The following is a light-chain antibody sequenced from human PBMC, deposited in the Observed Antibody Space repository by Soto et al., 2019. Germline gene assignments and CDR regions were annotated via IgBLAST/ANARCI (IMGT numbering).Light chain of an antibody. V-gene: IGKV3-15*01. Sequence: EIVMTQSPATLSVSPGERAALSCRASQSVSSSFAWYQQKPGQAPRLLIYGASTRATGIPARFSGSGSGTDFTLTISSLQSEDFAVYYCQQHNNWPYTFGQGTKLEIK. J-gene: IGKJ2*01. CDR1: QSVSSS. CDR2: GAS. CDR3: QQHNNWPYT.